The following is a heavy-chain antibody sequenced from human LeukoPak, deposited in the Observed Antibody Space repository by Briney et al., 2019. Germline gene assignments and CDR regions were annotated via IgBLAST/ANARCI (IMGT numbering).Heavy chain of an antibody. Sequence: SETLSLTCTVSGYSISSGYYWGWIRQPPGKGLEWIGSIYHSGSTYYNPSLRSRVTISVDTSKNQFSLKLSSVTAADTAVYYCARSGSQDYWGQGTLVTVSS. V-gene: IGHV4-38-2*02. D-gene: IGHD3-10*01. J-gene: IGHJ4*02. CDR3: ARSGSQDY. CDR2: IYHSGST. CDR1: GYSISSGYY.